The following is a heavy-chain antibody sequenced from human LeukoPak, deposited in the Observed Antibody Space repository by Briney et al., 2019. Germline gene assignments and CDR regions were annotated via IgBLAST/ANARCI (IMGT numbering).Heavy chain of an antibody. V-gene: IGHV3-48*01. CDR2: ISSSSSTI. Sequence: GGSLRLSCAASGFTFSSYSMNWVRQAPGKGLEWVSYISSSSSTIYYADSVKGRFTISRGNAKSSLYLQMNSLRAEDTAVYYCARDRGYYYYYYMDVWGKGTTVTVSS. CDR3: ARDRGYYYYYYMDV. J-gene: IGHJ6*03. CDR1: GFTFSSYS.